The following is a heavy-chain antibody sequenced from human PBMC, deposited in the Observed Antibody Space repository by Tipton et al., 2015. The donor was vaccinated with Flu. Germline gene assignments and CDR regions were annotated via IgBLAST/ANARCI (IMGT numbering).Heavy chain of an antibody. V-gene: IGHV3-9*01. D-gene: IGHD6-6*01. CDR1: GFIFDDFA. CDR2: INWNGVSL. J-gene: IGHJ6*02. CDR3: AKDLPASSSLDFYSFPGIGF. Sequence: SLRLSCTASGFIFDDFAMHWVRQAPGQGLEWASSINWNGVSLDYADSVKGRFTISRDNAKNSLYLQMNGLRSEDTALYYCAKDLPASSSLDFYSFPGIGFWVQRTTFIVSS.